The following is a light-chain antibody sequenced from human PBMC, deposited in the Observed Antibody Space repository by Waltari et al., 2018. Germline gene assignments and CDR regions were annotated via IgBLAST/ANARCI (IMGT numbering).Light chain of an antibody. V-gene: IGKV3D-15*01. CDR2: GAS. Sequence: EIVMTQSPATLSVSPGERATLSCRAIQRVGSNLACYQQKPGQAPRRLIYGASTRATGIPARFSGSGSGTEFTLTISSMQSEDFAVYYCQQYNNWPPRTFGQGTKVEIK. CDR1: QRVGSN. CDR3: QQYNNWPPRT. J-gene: IGKJ1*01.